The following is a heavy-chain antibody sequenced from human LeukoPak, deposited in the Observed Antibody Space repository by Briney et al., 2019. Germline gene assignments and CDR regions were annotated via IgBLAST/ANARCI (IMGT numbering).Heavy chain of an antibody. V-gene: IGHV3-7*03. Sequence: GGSLRLSCAASGFTFSNFWMSWVRQAPGKGLEWVANIKQDGSEKYYVDSVKGRFTISRDNAKNSLYLQMNSLRADDTAVYHCARVSRWGLNHNPHFWGQGTLVTVSS. CDR1: GFTFSNFW. J-gene: IGHJ4*02. D-gene: IGHD7-27*01. CDR3: ARVSRWGLNHNPHF. CDR2: IKQDGSEK.